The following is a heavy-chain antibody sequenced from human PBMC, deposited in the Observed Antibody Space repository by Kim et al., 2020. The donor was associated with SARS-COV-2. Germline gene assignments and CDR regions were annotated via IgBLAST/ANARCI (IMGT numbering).Heavy chain of an antibody. V-gene: IGHV5-51*01. CDR1: GYSFTSYW. J-gene: IGHJ4*02. CDR3: ARLPEIKWLVLKTPHYFDY. CDR2: IYPGDSDT. D-gene: IGHD6-19*01. Sequence: GESLKISCKGSGYSFTSYWIGWVRQMPGKGLEWMGIIYPGDSDTRYSPSFQGQVTISADKSISTAYLQWSSLKASDTAMYYCARLPEIKWLVLKTPHYFDYWGQGTLVTVSS.